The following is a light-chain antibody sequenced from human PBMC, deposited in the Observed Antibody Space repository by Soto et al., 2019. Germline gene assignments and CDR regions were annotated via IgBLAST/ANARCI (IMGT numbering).Light chain of an antibody. CDR1: SSNIGSNY. J-gene: IGLJ3*02. Sequence: QAVVTQPPSASGTPGQRVTISCSGSSSNIGSNYVYWYQQLPGTAPKLLIYRNNQRPSGVPDRFSGSKSGTSASLAISGLRSEDEADYYCAPWDDSLSVWVFGGGTKVTVL. CDR2: RNN. CDR3: APWDDSLSVWV. V-gene: IGLV1-47*01.